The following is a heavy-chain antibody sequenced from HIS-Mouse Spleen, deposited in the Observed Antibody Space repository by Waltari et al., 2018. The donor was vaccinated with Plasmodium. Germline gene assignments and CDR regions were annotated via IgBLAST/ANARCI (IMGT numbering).Heavy chain of an antibody. J-gene: IGHJ2*01. CDR2: IKQDGSDK. CDR3: ASSWYWYFDL. V-gene: IGHV3-7*01. D-gene: IGHD6-13*01. Sequence: EVQLVESGGGLVQPGGSLRLSCAASGFTFSSSWMSGVSQAPGKGMEWVANIKQDGSDKYYVEPGKGRFTTSRDNAKNSLYLQMNSLRAEDTAVYYCASSWYWYFDLWGRGTLVTVSS. CDR1: GFTFSSSW.